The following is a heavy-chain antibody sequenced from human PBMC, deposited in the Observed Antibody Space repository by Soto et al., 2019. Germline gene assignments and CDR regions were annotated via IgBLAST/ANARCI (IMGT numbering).Heavy chain of an antibody. Sequence: EVPLVESGGGLVKPGGSLRLSCAASGFTFSSYSMNWVRQAPGKGLEWVSSISSSSSYIYYADSVKGRFTISRDNAKNSLYLQMTSLRAEDTAVYYCARLTSYASSGYYCYWGQGTLVTVSS. J-gene: IGHJ4*02. CDR2: ISSSSSYI. D-gene: IGHD3-22*01. V-gene: IGHV3-21*01. CDR1: GFTFSSYS. CDR3: ARLTSYASSGYYCY.